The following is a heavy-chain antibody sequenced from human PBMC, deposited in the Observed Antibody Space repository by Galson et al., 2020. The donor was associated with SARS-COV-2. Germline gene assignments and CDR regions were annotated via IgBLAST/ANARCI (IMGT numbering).Heavy chain of an antibody. V-gene: IGHV3-30-3*01. D-gene: IGHD3-22*01. Sequence: TGGSLRLSCAASGFTFSSYAMHWVRQAPGKGLEWVAVISYDGSNKYYADSVKGRFTISRDNSKNTLYLQMNSLRAEDTAVYYCASGRNYYDSRGIFDYWGQGTLVTVSS. CDR1: GFTFSSYA. CDR2: ISYDGSNK. CDR3: ASGRNYYDSRGIFDY. J-gene: IGHJ4*02.